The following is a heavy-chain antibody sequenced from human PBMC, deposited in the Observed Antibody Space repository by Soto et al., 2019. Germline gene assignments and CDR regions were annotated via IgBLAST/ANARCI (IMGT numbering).Heavy chain of an antibody. Sequence: EVQLLESGGGLVQPGGSLRLSCAASGFTFSSYAMSWVRQAPGKGLEWVSAISGSGGSTYYADSVKGRFTISRDNSKNTLYLQLNSLRAEDTALYYCAKYGRWLVHFYYYGIDVWGQGTTVTASS. CDR3: AKYGRWLVHFYYYGIDV. CDR2: ISGSGGST. CDR1: GFTFSSYA. V-gene: IGHV3-23*01. J-gene: IGHJ6*02. D-gene: IGHD6-19*01.